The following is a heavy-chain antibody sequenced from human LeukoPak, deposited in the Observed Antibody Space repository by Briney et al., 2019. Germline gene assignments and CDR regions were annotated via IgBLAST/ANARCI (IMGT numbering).Heavy chain of an antibody. V-gene: IGHV4-61*01. CDR2: IYYSGST. Sequence: SETLSLTCTVSGGSVSSGSYYWSWIRQPPGKGLEWIGYIYYSGSTNYNPSLKSRVTISVDTSKNQFSLKLSSVTAADPAVYYCARSVLRYFDWLSKPYYFDYWGQGTLVTVSS. CDR1: GGSVSSGSYY. J-gene: IGHJ4*02. D-gene: IGHD3-9*01. CDR3: ARSVLRYFDWLSKPYYFDY.